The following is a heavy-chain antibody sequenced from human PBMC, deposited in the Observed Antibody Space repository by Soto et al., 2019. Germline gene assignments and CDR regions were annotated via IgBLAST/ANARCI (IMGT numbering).Heavy chain of an antibody. Sequence: HPGGSLRLSCAASGFTVSSNYMSWVRQAPGKGLEWVSVIYSGGSTYYADSVKGRFSISRDNSKNTLYLQMNSLRAEDTAVYYFARAVRPVNFLSYWGQGSLVTVSS. CDR1: GFTVSSNY. V-gene: IGHV3-53*01. D-gene: IGHD3-10*01. J-gene: IGHJ4*02. CDR2: IYSGGST. CDR3: ARAVRPVNFLSY.